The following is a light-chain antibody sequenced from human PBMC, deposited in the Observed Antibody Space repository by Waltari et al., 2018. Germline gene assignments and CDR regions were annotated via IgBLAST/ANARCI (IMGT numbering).Light chain of an antibody. CDR2: RNN. CDR3: AVWDDSLSGPV. CDR1: SSHIGSNY. J-gene: IGLJ3*02. V-gene: IGLV1-47*01. Sequence: QSVLTQPPSTSGAPGQSVAIPCSGSSSHIGSNYVYWYQQLPGTSPKLLIYRNNQRPSGVPDIFSGSKSGTSASRAISGLRAEDESDYYCAVWDDSLSGPVLGGGTKLTVL.